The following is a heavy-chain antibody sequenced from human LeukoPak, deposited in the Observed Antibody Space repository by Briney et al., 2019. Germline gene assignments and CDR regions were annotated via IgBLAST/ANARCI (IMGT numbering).Heavy chain of an antibody. J-gene: IGHJ5*02. Sequence: SETLSLTCTVSGGPISSYYWSWIRQPPGKGLEWIGFIYYIENTNYNPSLRSRVTMSLDTSKNQFSLKLRSVTAADTAVYYCARDRPLKIAAAVNWFDPWGQGTLVTVSS. CDR1: GGPISSYY. CDR2: IYYIENT. CDR3: ARDRPLKIAAAVNWFDP. D-gene: IGHD6-13*01. V-gene: IGHV4-59*12.